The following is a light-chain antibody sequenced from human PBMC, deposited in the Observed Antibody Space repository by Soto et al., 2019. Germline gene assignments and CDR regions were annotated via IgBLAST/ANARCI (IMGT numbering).Light chain of an antibody. Sequence: EIVMTQSPATLSVSPGERATLSCSASQSISITLAWYQQKPGQAPRPLIYGASTRASDIPARFSGSGSGTEFTLTGSVSESEDFAVYYSQPYHNWPRTFGGGTKVEI. J-gene: IGKJ4*01. CDR2: GAS. CDR3: QPYHNWPRT. CDR1: QSISIT. V-gene: IGKV3-15*01.